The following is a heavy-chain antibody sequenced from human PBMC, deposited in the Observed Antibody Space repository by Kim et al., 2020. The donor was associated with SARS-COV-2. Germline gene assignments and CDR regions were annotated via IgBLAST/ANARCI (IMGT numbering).Heavy chain of an antibody. D-gene: IGHD5-12*01. CDR3: AKYVRRGYSGLDSVYCYGMVV. J-gene: IGHJ6*02. Sequence: GGSLRLSCAASEFTFGDFAMHWVRQAPGKGLEWVSLTIYDGSRTYSADSVKGRFIISRDNSKNSLYLQLNDLKPEDTALYYCAKYVRRGYSGLDSVYCYGMVVGGRGTRVTVSS. CDR2: TIYDGSRT. V-gene: IGHV3-43*02. CDR1: EFTFGDFA.